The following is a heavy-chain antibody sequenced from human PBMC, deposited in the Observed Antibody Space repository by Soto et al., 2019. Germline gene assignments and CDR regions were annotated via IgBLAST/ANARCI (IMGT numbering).Heavy chain of an antibody. CDR3: AGRYKMLYYYYGLDV. V-gene: IGHV4-4*07. CDR2: IYTSGST. CDR1: GGSISSYY. Sequence: SETLSLTCTVSGGSISSYYWSWIRQPAGKGLEWIGRIYTSGSTNYNPSLKSRVTMSVDTSKNQFSLKLSSVTAADTAVYYCAGRYKMLYYYYGLDVWGQGTTATVSS. J-gene: IGHJ6*02. D-gene: IGHD1-1*01.